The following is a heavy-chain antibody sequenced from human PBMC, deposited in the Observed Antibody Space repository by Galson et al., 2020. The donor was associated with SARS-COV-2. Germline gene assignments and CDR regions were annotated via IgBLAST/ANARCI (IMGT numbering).Heavy chain of an antibody. CDR3: AKDIRYSSSWFDSDGGKPSIDD. CDR2: ISYDGNDK. Sequence: GGSLRLSCAASEFSFKSYGMHWVRQAPGKRLEWVASISYDGNDKDFADSVKGRFSISRDNSQNTVYLQMNSLRPEDTALYYCAKDIRYSSSWFDSDGGKPSIDDWGQGTLVTVSS. J-gene: IGHJ4*02. D-gene: IGHD6-13*01. V-gene: IGHV3-30*18. CDR1: EFSFKSYG.